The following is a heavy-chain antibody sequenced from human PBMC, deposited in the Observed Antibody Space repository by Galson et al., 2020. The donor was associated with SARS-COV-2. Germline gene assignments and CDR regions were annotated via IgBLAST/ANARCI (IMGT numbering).Heavy chain of an antibody. V-gene: IGHV3-23*01. J-gene: IGHJ4*02. CDR3: AKAREYNYGFVDFDY. D-gene: IGHD5-18*01. CDR1: GFTFSSYV. CDR2: ISGYGGNT. Sequence: GGSLRLSCVASGFTFSSYVMTWVRQAPGKRLEWVSGISGYGGNTYDADSAKGRFTISRDNSRNTLFLQMSHLRAEDSAIYYCAKAREYNYGFVDFDYWGQGTLVTVSS.